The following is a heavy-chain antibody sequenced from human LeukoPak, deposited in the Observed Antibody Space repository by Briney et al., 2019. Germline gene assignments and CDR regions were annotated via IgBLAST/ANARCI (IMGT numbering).Heavy chain of an antibody. CDR1: GYTFTSYY. V-gene: IGHV1-46*01. CDR2: INPSGGST. CDR3: ARDQAVQLERRRVPYYYYYMDV. Sequence: VASVRVSCTASGYTFTSYYMHWVRQAPGQGLEWMAIINPSGGSTSYAQKFQGRVTMTRDMSTSTVYMELSSLRSEDTAVYYCARDQAVQLERRRVPYYYYYMDVWGKGTTVTVSS. D-gene: IGHD1-1*01. J-gene: IGHJ6*03.